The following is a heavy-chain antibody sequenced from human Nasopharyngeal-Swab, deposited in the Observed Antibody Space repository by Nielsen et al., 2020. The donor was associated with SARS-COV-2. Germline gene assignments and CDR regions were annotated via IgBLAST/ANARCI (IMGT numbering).Heavy chain of an antibody. J-gene: IGHJ5*02. Sequence: GESLKISCAASGFTFSSYAMHWVRQAPGKGLEWVAVISYDGSNKYYADSVKGRFTISRDNSKNTLYLQMNNLRAEDTAVYYCARDQGGLLDPWGQGTLVTVSS. CDR3: ARDQGGLLDP. CDR1: GFTFSSYA. D-gene: IGHD3-16*01. CDR2: ISYDGSNK. V-gene: IGHV3-30-3*01.